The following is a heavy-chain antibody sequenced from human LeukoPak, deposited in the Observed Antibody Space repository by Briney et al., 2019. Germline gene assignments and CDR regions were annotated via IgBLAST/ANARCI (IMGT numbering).Heavy chain of an antibody. D-gene: IGHD3-16*01. CDR2: INPNSGGT. Sequence: ASVKVSCKASGYTFTGYYMHWVRQAPGQGLEWMGWINPNSGGTNYAQKFEARVTMTRDMSISTVYMELSRLRSDDKAVYYCARVRYRLAETYIDYWGQGTLVTVSS. CDR1: GYTFTGYY. CDR3: ARVRYRLAETYIDY. V-gene: IGHV1-2*02. J-gene: IGHJ4*02.